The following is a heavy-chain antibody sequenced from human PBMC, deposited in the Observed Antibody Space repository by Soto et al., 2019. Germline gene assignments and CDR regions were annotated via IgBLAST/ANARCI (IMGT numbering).Heavy chain of an antibody. J-gene: IGHJ5*02. Sequence: GASVKVSCKASGYTFTSYGISWVRQAPGQGLEWMGWISAYNGNTNYAQKLQGRVTMTTDTSTSTAYMELRSLRSDDTAVYYCARDDIGYCSSTSCYLFRWFDPWGQGTLVTVSS. CDR2: ISAYNGNT. D-gene: IGHD2-2*01. CDR3: ARDDIGYCSSTSCYLFRWFDP. CDR1: GYTFTSYG. V-gene: IGHV1-18*01.